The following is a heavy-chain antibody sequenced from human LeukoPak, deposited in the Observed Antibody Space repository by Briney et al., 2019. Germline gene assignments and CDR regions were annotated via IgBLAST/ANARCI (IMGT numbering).Heavy chain of an antibody. J-gene: IGHJ3*02. CDR1: GGSISSSSYH. CDR3: ATLQAMTTVTSGAFDI. Sequence: PSETLSLTCTVSGGSISSSSYHWGWGWIRQPPGKGLEWIGSIDYSGITYYNPSLKSRVTTSIDTSKNQFSLKLSSVTAADTAVYYCATLQAMTTVTSGAFDIWGQGTMVTVSS. CDR2: IDYSGIT. D-gene: IGHD4-17*01. V-gene: IGHV4-39*07.